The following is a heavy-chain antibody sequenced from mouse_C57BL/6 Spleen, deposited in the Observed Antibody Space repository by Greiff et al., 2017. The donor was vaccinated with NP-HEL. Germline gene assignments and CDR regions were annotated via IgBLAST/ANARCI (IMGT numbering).Heavy chain of an antibody. V-gene: IGHV5-17*01. CDR3: ARRIYYGSSFDY. D-gene: IGHD1-1*01. J-gene: IGHJ2*01. Sequence: EVMLVESGGGLVKPGGSLKLSCAASGFTFSDYGMHWVRQAPEKGLEWVVYISSGSSTIYYADTVKGRFTISRDNAKNTLFLQMTSLRSEDTAMYYCARRIYYGSSFDYWGQGTTLTVSS. CDR1: GFTFSDYG. CDR2: ISSGSSTI.